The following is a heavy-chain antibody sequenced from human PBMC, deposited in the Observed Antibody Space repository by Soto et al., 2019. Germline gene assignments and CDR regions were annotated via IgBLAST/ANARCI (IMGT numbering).Heavy chain of an antibody. D-gene: IGHD3-3*01. CDR3: ARDFSEWYYYGMDV. CDR1: GFTFSNYW. Sequence: EVQLVESGGGLVQPGGSLRLSCAVSGFTFSNYWMHWVRQAPGKGLVWVSHINYDGSSTSYADSVKGRFTISRDNAKNTLYLQMNSLRAEDTAVYYCARDFSEWYYYGMDVWGQGTTVTVSS. V-gene: IGHV3-74*02. J-gene: IGHJ6*02. CDR2: INYDGSST.